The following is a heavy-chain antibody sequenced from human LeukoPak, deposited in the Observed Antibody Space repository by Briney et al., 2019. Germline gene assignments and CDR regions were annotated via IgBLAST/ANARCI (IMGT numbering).Heavy chain of an antibody. CDR2: IRYDGSNK. CDR1: GFTFSSYG. D-gene: IGHD2-8*01. Sequence: GGSLRLSCAASGFTFSSYGMHWVRQAPGKGLEWVAFIRYDGSNKYYADSVKGRFTISRDNSKNTLYLQMNSLRAEDTAVYYCAKDPIVLMVYAMNGFDYWGQGTLVTVSS. CDR3: AKDPIVLMVYAMNGFDY. V-gene: IGHV3-30*02. J-gene: IGHJ4*02.